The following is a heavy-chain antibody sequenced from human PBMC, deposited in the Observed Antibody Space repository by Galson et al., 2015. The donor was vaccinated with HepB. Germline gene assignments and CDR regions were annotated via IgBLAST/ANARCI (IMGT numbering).Heavy chain of an antibody. Sequence: SLRLSCAGSGFKFSSFGMNWVRQAPGKGLEWVSSIGSSGTVLLYADSVKGRFTVSRDNAKNFLFLQMDSLRVEDPAVYFCARDRLPGTTVGEGWGQGTLATVSS. V-gene: IGHV3-21*06. CDR3: ARDRLPGTTVGEG. J-gene: IGHJ4*02. CDR1: GFKFSSFG. CDR2: IGSSGTVL. D-gene: IGHD4-23*01.